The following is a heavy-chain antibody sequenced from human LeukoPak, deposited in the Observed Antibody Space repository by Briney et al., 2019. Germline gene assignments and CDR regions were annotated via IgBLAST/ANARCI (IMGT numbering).Heavy chain of an antibody. J-gene: IGHJ4*02. V-gene: IGHV5-51*01. CDR2: IYPGDSDT. CDR1: GYSFTSYW. CDR3: ARLVGYCSSTSCSLPDY. D-gene: IGHD2-2*01. Sequence: GASLKTSCKGSGYSFTSYWISWVRQMLGKGLEWRGIIYPGDSDTRYSPSFQGQVTISADKSISTAYLQWSSLKASETAMYYCARLVGYCSSTSCSLPDYWGQGTLVTVSS.